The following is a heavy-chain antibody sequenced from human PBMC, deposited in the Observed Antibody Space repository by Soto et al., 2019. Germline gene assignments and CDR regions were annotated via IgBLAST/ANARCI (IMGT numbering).Heavy chain of an antibody. CDR3: ARSIAARPQYYYYYMDV. D-gene: IGHD6-6*01. Sequence: SETLSLTCAVYGGSFSGYYWSWIRQPPWKGLEWIGEINHSGSTNYNPSLKSRVTISVDTSRNQFSLKLSSVTAADTAVYYCARSIAARPQYYYYYMDVWGKGTTVTVSS. J-gene: IGHJ6*03. CDR2: INHSGST. CDR1: GGSFSGYY. V-gene: IGHV4-34*01.